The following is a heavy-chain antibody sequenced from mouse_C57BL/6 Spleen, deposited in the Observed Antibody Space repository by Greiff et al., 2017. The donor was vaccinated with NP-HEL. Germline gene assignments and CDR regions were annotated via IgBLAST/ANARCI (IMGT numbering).Heavy chain of an antibody. CDR2: ISSGSSTI. J-gene: IGHJ3*01. Sequence: QLVESGGGLVKPGGSLKLSCAASGFTFSDYGMHWVRQAPEKGLEWVAYISSGSSTIYYADTVKGRFTFTRDNAKTTLFLQMNSLRSEDTAMYYCARREDWFAYWGQGTLVTVSA. V-gene: IGHV5-17*01. CDR3: ARREDWFAY. CDR1: GFTFSDYG.